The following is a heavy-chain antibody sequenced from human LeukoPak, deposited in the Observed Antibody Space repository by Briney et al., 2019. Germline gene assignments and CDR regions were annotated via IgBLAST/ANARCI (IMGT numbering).Heavy chain of an antibody. CDR1: GGSFSGHY. CDR2: INHSGST. J-gene: IGHJ5*02. D-gene: IGHD1-7*01. V-gene: IGHV4-34*01. Sequence: SETLSLTCAVYGGSFSGHYWSWIRQPPGKGLEWIGEINHSGSTNYNPSLKSRVTISVDTSKNQFSLKLSSVTAADTAVYYCARLIITGTTFEPWGQGTLVTVSS. CDR3: ARLIITGTTFEP.